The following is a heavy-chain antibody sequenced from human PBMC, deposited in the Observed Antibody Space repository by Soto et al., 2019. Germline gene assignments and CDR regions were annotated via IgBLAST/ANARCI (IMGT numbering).Heavy chain of an antibody. D-gene: IGHD2-2*01. V-gene: IGHV1-8*02. J-gene: IGHJ5*02. CDR3: ASDMSTT. Sequence: GASVKVSCKASGYTFTSYGISWVRQAPGQGLEWMGWMNPNSGHTNYAQKFQGRVTMTRDTSINTAYMELTNLRSEDTAIYYCASDMSTTWGQGTLVTVSS. CDR2: MNPNSGHT. CDR1: GYTFTSYG.